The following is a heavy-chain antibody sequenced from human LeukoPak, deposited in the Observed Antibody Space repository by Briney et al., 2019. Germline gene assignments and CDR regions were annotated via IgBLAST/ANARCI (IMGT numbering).Heavy chain of an antibody. Sequence: GGSLRLSCAASGFTFSSYGMHWVRQAPGKGLEWVAFIQYGGSNKYYADSVKGRFTISRDNSKNTLCLQMNSLRPEDTAVYYCAKDLQTWASNWFDPWGQGTLVTVSS. J-gene: IGHJ5*02. D-gene: IGHD7-27*01. CDR2: IQYGGSNK. V-gene: IGHV3-30*02. CDR1: GFTFSSYG. CDR3: AKDLQTWASNWFDP.